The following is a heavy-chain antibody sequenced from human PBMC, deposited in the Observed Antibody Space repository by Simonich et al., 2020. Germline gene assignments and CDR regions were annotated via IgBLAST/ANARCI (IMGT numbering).Heavy chain of an antibody. CDR1: GFTFSSYA. CDR3: ARDGERYCGGDCYSYFDY. V-gene: IGHV3-30*07. Sequence: QVQLVESGGGVVQPGRSLRLSCAASGFTFSSYAMHWVHKAPGKGLECVIINTYDEYNKYDADSVKGRFTSSRDKSTNTMYLQMNSRRAGDTAVYYCARDGERYCGGDCYSYFDYWGQGTLVTVSS. CDR2: NTYDEYNK. D-gene: IGHD2-21*02. J-gene: IGHJ4*02.